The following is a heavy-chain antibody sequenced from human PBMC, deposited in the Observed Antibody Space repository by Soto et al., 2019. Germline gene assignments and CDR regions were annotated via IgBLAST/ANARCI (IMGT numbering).Heavy chain of an antibody. J-gene: IGHJ5*02. CDR3: ARERTRGLAP. CDR1: GYTFTSYD. V-gene: IGHV1-8*01. CDR2: MNPNSGNT. Sequence: QVQLVQSGAEVKKPGASVKVSCKASGYTFTSYDINWVRQATGQGLEWMGWMNPNSGNTAYAQKFLGRVTMTRNTSISTAYMEPSSLRSEDTSVYYWARERTRGLAPWGQGTLVTVSS.